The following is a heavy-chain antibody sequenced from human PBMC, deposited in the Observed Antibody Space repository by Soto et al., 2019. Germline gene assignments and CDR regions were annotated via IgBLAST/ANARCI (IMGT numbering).Heavy chain of an antibody. CDR1: GFTFRSYA. CDR2: ISYDGSNK. V-gene: IGHV3-30-3*01. J-gene: IGHJ2*01. Sequence: QVQLVESGGGVVQPGRSLRLSCAASGFTFRSYAMHWVRQAPGKGLEWVAVISYDGSNKYYADSVKGRFTISRDNSKNTLDLQKNSLRAEDTAVYYCARPLWRDDYNWGYFYLWGRGTLVTVSS. D-gene: IGHD4-4*01. CDR3: ARPLWRDDYNWGYFYL.